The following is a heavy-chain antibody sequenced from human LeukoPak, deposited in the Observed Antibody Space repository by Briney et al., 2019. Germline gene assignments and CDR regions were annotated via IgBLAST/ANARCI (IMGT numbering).Heavy chain of an antibody. CDR1: GYTFTSYA. J-gene: IGHJ4*02. CDR3: ARDRGWAGYSYGFYY. CDR2: IIPIFGTA. D-gene: IGHD5-18*01. V-gene: IGHV1-69*13. Sequence: SVKVSCKASGYTFTSYAISWVRQAPGQGLEWMGGIIPIFGTANYAQKFQGRVTITADESTSTAYMELSSLRSEDTAVYYCARDRGWAGYSYGFYYWGQGTLVTVSS.